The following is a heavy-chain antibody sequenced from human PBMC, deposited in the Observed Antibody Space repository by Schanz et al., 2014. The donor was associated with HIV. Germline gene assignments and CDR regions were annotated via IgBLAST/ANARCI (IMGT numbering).Heavy chain of an antibody. CDR2: IIPLFGTA. Sequence: QVQLVQSGAEVKKPGASVKVSCKASGYSFTNDYMHWVRQAPGQGLEWMGGIIPLFGTANYAQKFQGRVTITADESTSTAYMELSSLRSEDTAVYYCARSRYGDYPYYFDYWGQGTLVTVSS. J-gene: IGHJ4*02. D-gene: IGHD4-17*01. CDR3: ARSRYGDYPYYFDY. CDR1: GYSFTNDY. V-gene: IGHV1-69*01.